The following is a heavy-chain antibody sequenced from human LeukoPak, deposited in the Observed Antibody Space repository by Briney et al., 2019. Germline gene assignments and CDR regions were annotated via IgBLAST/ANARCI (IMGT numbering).Heavy chain of an antibody. CDR1: GFTFSSYA. CDR3: ARAVGGSSWYWGYAFDI. D-gene: IGHD6-13*01. J-gene: IGHJ3*02. CDR2: ISSNGGST. V-gene: IGHV3-64*01. Sequence: GGSLILSCAASGFTFSSYAMHWVRQAPGKGLEYVSAISSNGGSTYYANSVKGRFTISRDNSKNTLYLQMGSLRAEDMAVYYCARAVGGSSWYWGYAFDIWGQGTMVTVSS.